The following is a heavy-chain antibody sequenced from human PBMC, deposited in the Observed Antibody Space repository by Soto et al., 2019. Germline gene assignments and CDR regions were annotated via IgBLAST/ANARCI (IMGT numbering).Heavy chain of an antibody. D-gene: IGHD6-19*01. V-gene: IGHV5-51*01. CDR1: GYRFTSYW. J-gene: IGHJ4*02. Sequence: GESLKISCKGSGYRFTSYWICWVRQMNGKGLEWMGIIYPGDSDTRYSPSFQGQVTISADKSISTAYLQWSSLKASDTAVYYCARSRSGWNWDSWGQGTLVTVSS. CDR3: ARSRSGWNWDS. CDR2: IYPGDSDT.